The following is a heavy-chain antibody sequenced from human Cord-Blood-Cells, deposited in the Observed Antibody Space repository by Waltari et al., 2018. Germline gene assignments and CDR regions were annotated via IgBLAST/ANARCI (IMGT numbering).Heavy chain of an antibody. J-gene: IGHJ4*02. CDR3: ARRGYSYGYSSDY. D-gene: IGHD5-18*01. V-gene: IGHV1-3*01. CDR1: GYTFTSYA. CDR2: INAGNGNT. Sequence: QVQLVQSGAEVKKPGASVKVSCKASGYTFTSYAMHWVRQAPGQRLEWMGWINAGNGNTKYSQKFQGRVIITRDTSASTAYMELSSLRSEDTAVYYCARRGYSYGYSSDYWGQGTLVTVSS.